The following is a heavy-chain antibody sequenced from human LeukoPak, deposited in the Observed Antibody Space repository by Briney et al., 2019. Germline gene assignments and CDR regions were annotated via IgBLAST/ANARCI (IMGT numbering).Heavy chain of an antibody. Sequence: SETLSLTCTVSGGSISGHYWSWIRQSPGKGLEWIGYIDPTGLTSYNPSLNSRVTISEDTSKNQSSLKVRSVTTADTAVYFCARQTPYSGNHYFDYWGQGTLVTVSS. J-gene: IGHJ4*02. CDR2: IDPTGLT. V-gene: IGHV4-4*09. CDR3: ARQTPYSGNHYFDY. CDR1: GGSISGHY. D-gene: IGHD1-26*01.